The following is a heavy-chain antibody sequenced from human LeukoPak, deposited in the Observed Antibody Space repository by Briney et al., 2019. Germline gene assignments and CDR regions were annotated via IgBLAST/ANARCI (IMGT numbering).Heavy chain of an antibody. CDR2: INSSGGST. CDR1: GYTFTSYC. V-gene: IGHV1-46*01. CDR3: ALYGLFDY. J-gene: IGHJ4*02. Sequence: ASVKVSCKASGYTFTSYCMHWVRQAPGQGLEWMGIINSSGGSTSYAQKFQGRVTMTRDMSTSTVYMELSSLRSEDTAVYYCALYGLFDYWGQGTLVTVSS. D-gene: IGHD4-17*01.